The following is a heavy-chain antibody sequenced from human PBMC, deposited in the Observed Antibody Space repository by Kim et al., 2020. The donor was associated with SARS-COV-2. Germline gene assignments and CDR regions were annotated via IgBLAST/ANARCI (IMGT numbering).Heavy chain of an antibody. Sequence: SETLSLTCAVYGGSFSGYYWSWIRQPPGKGLEWIGEINHSGSTNYNPSLKSRVTISVDTSKNQFSLKLSSVTAADTAVYYCARWITMIVRRGSDWFDPWGQGTLVTVSS. V-gene: IGHV4-34*01. CDR3: ARWITMIVRRGSDWFDP. D-gene: IGHD3-22*01. CDR2: INHSGST. J-gene: IGHJ5*02. CDR1: GGSFSGYY.